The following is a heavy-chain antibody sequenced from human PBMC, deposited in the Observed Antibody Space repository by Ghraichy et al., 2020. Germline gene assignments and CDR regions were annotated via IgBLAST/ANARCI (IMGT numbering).Heavy chain of an antibody. V-gene: IGHV3-53*01. CDR2: IYSGGST. CDR1: GFTVSSNY. D-gene: IGHD3-10*01. CDR3: ARVKPLYYYGSGYFDY. Sequence: GGSLRLSCAASGFTVSSNYMSWVRQAPGKGLEWVSVIYSGGSTYYADSVKGRFTISRDNSKNTLYLQMNSLRAEDTAVYYCARVKPLYYYGSGYFDYWGQGTLVTVSS. J-gene: IGHJ4*02.